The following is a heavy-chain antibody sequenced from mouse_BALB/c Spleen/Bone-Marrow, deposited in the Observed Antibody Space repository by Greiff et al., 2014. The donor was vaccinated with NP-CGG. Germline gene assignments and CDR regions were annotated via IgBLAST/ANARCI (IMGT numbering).Heavy chain of an antibody. V-gene: IGHV5-4*02. D-gene: IGHD2-4*01. J-gene: IGHJ4*01. CDR3: ARIYYDYDGGVYYYAMDY. Sequence: GSYTYYPDSVKGRFTISRDNAKNNLYLQMSSLXXXXXXXYYCARIYYDYDGGVYYYAMDYWGQGTSVTVSS. CDR2: GSYT.